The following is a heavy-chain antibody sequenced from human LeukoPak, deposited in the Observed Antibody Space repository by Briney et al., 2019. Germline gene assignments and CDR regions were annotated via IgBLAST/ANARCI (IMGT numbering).Heavy chain of an antibody. D-gene: IGHD5-24*01. V-gene: IGHV4-31*03. CDR2: IYYSGST. CDR3: AGVRRDGSRGY. J-gene: IGHJ4*02. CDR1: GGSISSGGYY. Sequence: ASQTLSLTCSVSGGSISSGGYYWSWIRQHPGKGLEWIGYIYYSGSTYYSPSLKSRVTISVDTSKNQFSLKLSSVTAADTAVYYCAGVRRDGSRGYWGQGTLVTVSS.